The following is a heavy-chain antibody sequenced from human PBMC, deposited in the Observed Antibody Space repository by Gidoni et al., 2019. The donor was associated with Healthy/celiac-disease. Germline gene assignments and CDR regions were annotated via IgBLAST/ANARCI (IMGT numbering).Heavy chain of an antibody. D-gene: IGHD6-6*01. J-gene: IGHJ5*02. Sequence: QVQLVESGGGVVQPGRSLRLSCAASGFTFSSYGMHWVRQAPGKGLGWVAVISYDGSNKYYADSVKGRFTISRDNSKNTLYLQMNSLRAEDTAVYYCAKGDSSSSGVDPWGQGTLVTVSS. CDR1: GFTFSSYG. CDR2: ISYDGSNK. V-gene: IGHV3-30*18. CDR3: AKGDSSSSGVDP.